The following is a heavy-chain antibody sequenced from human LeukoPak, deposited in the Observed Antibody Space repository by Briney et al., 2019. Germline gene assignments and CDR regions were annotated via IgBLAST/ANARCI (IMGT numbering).Heavy chain of an antibody. CDR1: GFTFSTYW. Sequence: GGSLRLSCATSGFTFSTYWLSWVRQAPGKGLEWVANIKEDGGEKYYVDSVKGRFTISRDSAKNAMFLQMNSLRVEDTAVYYCARARVGATTFDYWGQGTLVTVSS. CDR2: IKEDGGEK. D-gene: IGHD1-26*01. V-gene: IGHV3-7*01. CDR3: ARARVGATTFDY. J-gene: IGHJ4*02.